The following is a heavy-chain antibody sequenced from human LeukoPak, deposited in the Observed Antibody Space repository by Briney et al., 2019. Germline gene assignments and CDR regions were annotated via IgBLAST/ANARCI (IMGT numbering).Heavy chain of an antibody. Sequence: ASVKVSCKASGGTFSSYAISWVRQAPGQGLEWMGRIIPILGIANYAQKFQGRVTITADKSTSTAYMELSSLRSEDTAVYYCARDSTALDAFDIWGQGTMVTVSS. CDR2: IIPILGIA. CDR1: GGTFSSYA. V-gene: IGHV1-69*04. J-gene: IGHJ3*02. D-gene: IGHD5-18*01. CDR3: ARDSTALDAFDI.